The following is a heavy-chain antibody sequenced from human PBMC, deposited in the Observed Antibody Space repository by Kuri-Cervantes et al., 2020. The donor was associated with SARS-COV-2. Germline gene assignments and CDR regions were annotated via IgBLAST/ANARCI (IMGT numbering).Heavy chain of an antibody. D-gene: IGHD3-22*01. CDR1: GFTFSSYG. CDR2: IRYDGSNQ. CDR3: AKAGPYYYDSSGYPIDY. Sequence: GESLKISCATSGFTFSSYGMHWVRQAPGKGLEWVTFIRYDGSNQYYGDSVKGRFTISRDSPKNTLYLQMNSLRAEDTAVYYCAKAGPYYYDSSGYPIDYWGQGTLVTVSS. V-gene: IGHV3-30*02. J-gene: IGHJ4*02.